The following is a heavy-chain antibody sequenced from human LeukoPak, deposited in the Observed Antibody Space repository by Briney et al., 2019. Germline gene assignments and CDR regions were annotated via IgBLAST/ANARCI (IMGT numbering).Heavy chain of an antibody. CDR3: AGLYYYGSGSYLS. CDR2: IYYSGSP. D-gene: IGHD3-10*01. V-gene: IGHV4-59*07. CDR1: VGPISSYY. J-gene: IGHJ4*02. Sequence: SATLSLTCTVSVGPISSYYGSWIRQPPGRGREGIGYIYYSGSPNYNPSLTSRVTISVDTSKNQLSLKLSSVTAADTAVYYCAGLYYYGSGSYLSWGQGTLVTVSS.